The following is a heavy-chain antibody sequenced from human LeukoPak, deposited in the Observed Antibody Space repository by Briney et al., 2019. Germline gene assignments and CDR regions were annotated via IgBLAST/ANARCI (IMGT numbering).Heavy chain of an antibody. CDR3: ARHRDGGQMATDFDY. V-gene: IGHV4-59*08. CDR1: GGSISSYY. D-gene: IGHD5-24*01. CDR2: IYYSGST. Sequence: SETLSLTCTVSGGSISSYYWSWIRQPPGKGLEWIGYIYYSGSTNYNPSLKSRVTISVDTSKNQFSLKLGSVTAADTAVYYCARHRDGGQMATDFDYWGQGTLVTVSS. J-gene: IGHJ4*02.